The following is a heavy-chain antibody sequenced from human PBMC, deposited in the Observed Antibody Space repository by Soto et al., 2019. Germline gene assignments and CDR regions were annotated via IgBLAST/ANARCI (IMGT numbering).Heavy chain of an antibody. D-gene: IGHD6-19*01. J-gene: IGHJ6*02. CDR2: VHHSWGS. Sequence: PSETLSLTCTVSGGSISSYYWSWFRQSPGKRMEWIGYVHHSWGSSYNPSLKSRVSISLDTSKNEFSLKVNSVTAADTAVYYCTREKWVATDFYGLDVWGQGTTVTVSS. CDR3: TREKWVATDFYGLDV. V-gene: IGHV4-4*08. CDR1: GGSISSYY.